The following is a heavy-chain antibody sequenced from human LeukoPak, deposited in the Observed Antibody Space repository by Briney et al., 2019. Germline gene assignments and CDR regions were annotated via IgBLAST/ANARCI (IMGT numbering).Heavy chain of an antibody. CDR1: GFTFSSYS. D-gene: IGHD7-27*01. V-gene: IGHV3-48*01. J-gene: IGHJ2*01. CDR2: IRSSGSAK. CDR3: ARDRIELTGDLGVDL. Sequence: PGGSLRLSCAASGFTFSSYSMNWVRQAPGKGLEWVSYIRSSGSAKYYADSVKGRFTISRDNAKNSLYLQMNSLRAEDTAVYYCARDRIELTGDLGVDLWGRGTLVTVSS.